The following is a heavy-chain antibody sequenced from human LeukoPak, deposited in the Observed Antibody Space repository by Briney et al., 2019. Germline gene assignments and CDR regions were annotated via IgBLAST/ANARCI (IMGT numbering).Heavy chain of an antibody. D-gene: IGHD6-19*01. CDR1: GGSISSGGYN. Sequence: SETLSLTCTVSGGSISSGGYNWGWIRQPPGKGLEWIGSIYYTGSTYYNPSLKSRVSISVDTSKNQFSLRLSSVTAADTAVYYCATPIYSSVWYFDYWGQGTLVTVSS. J-gene: IGHJ4*02. CDR3: ATPIYSSVWYFDY. V-gene: IGHV4-39*01. CDR2: IYYTGST.